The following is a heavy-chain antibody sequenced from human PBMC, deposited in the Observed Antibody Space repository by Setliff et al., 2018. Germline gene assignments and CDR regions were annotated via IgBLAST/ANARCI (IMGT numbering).Heavy chain of an antibody. D-gene: IGHD2-8*02. V-gene: IGHV4-34*01. Sequence: SETLSLTCAVYGGSFSDYNWSWIRQPPGKGLEWIGEINHSGSTNYNPSLKSRVTISIDTSKNHFSLNLRSVTAADTAVYYCARLSPYNTGPPFDYWGQGTLVTSPQ. J-gene: IGHJ4*02. CDR2: INHSGST. CDR3: ARLSPYNTGPPFDY. CDR1: GGSFSDYN.